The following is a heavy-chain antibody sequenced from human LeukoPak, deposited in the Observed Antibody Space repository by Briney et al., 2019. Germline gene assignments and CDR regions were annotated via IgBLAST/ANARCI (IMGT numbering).Heavy chain of an antibody. V-gene: IGHV1-2*02. J-gene: IGHJ4*02. CDR2: INPNSGGT. CDR1: GYTFTGYY. CDR3: ARAAGYDYVFRSDY. D-gene: IGHD3-16*01. Sequence: ASVKVSCKASGYTFTGYYMHWVRQAPGQGLEWMGWINPNSGGTNYAQKFQGRVTMTRDTSISTAYMELSRLRSDDTAVYYCARAAGYDYVFRSDYWGQGTLVTVSS.